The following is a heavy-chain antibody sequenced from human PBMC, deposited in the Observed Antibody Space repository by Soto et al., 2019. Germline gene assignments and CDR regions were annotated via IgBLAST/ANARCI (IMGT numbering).Heavy chain of an antibody. D-gene: IGHD6-13*01. V-gene: IGHV4-59*08. J-gene: IGHJ4*02. CDR3: ASSTWYGRIDL. Sequence: PSETLSLTCTVSGVSISTYYWSWIRQPPGKGLEWIGYIYYSGSTKYNPSLKSRATISVDTSNNQFSLKVSSVTAADTAVYYCASSTWYGRIDLWGQGTLVTVSS. CDR2: IYYSGST. CDR1: GVSISTYY.